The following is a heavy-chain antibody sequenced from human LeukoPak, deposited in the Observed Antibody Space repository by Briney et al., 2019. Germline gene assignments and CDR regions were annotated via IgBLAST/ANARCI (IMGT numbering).Heavy chain of an antibody. J-gene: IGHJ4*02. Sequence: GGSLRLSCAASGFTFSSYGMHWVRQAPGKRLEWVAVIWYDGSNKYYADSVKGRFTISRDNSKNTLYLQMNSLRAEDTAVYYCARDRGRRYDYVWGSPLGYWGQGTLVTVSS. CDR1: GFTFSSYG. D-gene: IGHD3-16*01. V-gene: IGHV3-33*01. CDR2: IWYDGSNK. CDR3: ARDRGRRYDYVWGSPLGY.